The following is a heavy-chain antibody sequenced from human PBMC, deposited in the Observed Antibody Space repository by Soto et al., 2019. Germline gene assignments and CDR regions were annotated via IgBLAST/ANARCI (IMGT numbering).Heavy chain of an antibody. J-gene: IGHJ5*02. CDR3: ARDRQAYCSSTSCQGWFDP. Sequence: ASVKVSCKASGYTFTSYGISWVRQAPGQGLEWMGWISAYNGNTNYAQKLQGRVSMTTDTSTSTAYMELRSLRSDDTAVYYCARDRQAYCSSTSCQGWFDPWGQGTLVT. V-gene: IGHV1-18*04. CDR2: ISAYNGNT. CDR1: GYTFTSYG. D-gene: IGHD2-2*01.